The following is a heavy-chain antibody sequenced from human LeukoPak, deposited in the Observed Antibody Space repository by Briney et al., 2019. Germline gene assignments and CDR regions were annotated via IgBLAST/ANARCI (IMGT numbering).Heavy chain of an antibody. J-gene: IGHJ4*02. Sequence: SETLSLTCALSGGSISSGGYAWSWIRQPPGKGLEWIGYIYHSGSTYYNPSLKSRVTISVDRSKNQFSLKLSSVTAADTAVYYCAREGAVGATRAFDYWGQGTLVTVSS. D-gene: IGHD1-26*01. CDR1: GGSISSGGYA. V-gene: IGHV4-30-2*01. CDR2: IYHSGST. CDR3: AREGAVGATRAFDY.